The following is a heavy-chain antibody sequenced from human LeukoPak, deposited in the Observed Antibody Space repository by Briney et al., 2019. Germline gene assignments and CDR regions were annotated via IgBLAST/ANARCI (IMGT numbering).Heavy chain of an antibody. CDR2: INHSGST. V-gene: IGHV4-34*01. CDR1: GGSFSGYY. D-gene: IGHD4-17*01. J-gene: IGHJ6*03. CDR3: ARGGYGDYHQQYYYYYYYMDV. Sequence: SETLSLTCAVYGGSFSGYYWSWIRQPPGKGLEWIGEINHSGSTNYNPSLKSRVTISVDTSKNQFSLKLSSVTAADTVVYYCARGGYGDYHQQYYYYYYYMDVWGKGTTVTVSS.